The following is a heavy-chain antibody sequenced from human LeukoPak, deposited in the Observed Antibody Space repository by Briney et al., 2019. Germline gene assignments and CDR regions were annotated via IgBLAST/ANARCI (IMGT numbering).Heavy chain of an antibody. Sequence: PSETLSLTCAVYGGSFSSYYWSWIRQPPGKGLEWIGYIYYSGSTNYNPSLKSRVTISVDTSKNQFSLRLRSVTAADTAVYYCARVTGYMVEDYFDSWGQGTLVTVSS. CDR1: GGSFSSYY. J-gene: IGHJ4*02. V-gene: IGHV4-59*01. CDR2: IYYSGST. D-gene: IGHD6-13*01. CDR3: ARVTGYMVEDYFDS.